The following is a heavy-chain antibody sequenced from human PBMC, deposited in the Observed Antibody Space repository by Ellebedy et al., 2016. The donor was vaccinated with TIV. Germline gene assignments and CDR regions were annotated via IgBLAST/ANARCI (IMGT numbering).Heavy chain of an antibody. V-gene: IGHV4-39*01. J-gene: IGHJ4*02. D-gene: IGHD1-26*01. CDR1: GGSISSSSYY. CDR3: ARHLWDYSVAY. CDR2: IYYSGST. Sequence: SETLSLTXTVSGGSISSSSYYWGWIRQPPGKGLEWIGSIYYSGSTYYNPSLKSRVTISVDTSKNQFSLKLSSVTAADTAVYYCARHLWDYSVAYWGQGTLVTVSS.